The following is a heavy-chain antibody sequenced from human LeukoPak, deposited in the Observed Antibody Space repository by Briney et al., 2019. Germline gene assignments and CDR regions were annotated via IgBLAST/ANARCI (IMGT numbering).Heavy chain of an antibody. CDR1: GYTFTGYY. V-gene: IGHV1-8*03. Sequence: ASVKVSCKASGYTFTGYYMHWVRQAPGQGLEWMGWMNPNSGNTGYAQKFQGRVTITRNTSISTAYMELSSLRSEDTAVYYCARGQGNYGENDAFDIWGQGTMVTVSS. D-gene: IGHD1-7*01. J-gene: IGHJ3*02. CDR2: MNPNSGNT. CDR3: ARGQGNYGENDAFDI.